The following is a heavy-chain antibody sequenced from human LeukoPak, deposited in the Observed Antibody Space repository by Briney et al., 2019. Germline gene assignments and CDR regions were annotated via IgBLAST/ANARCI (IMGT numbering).Heavy chain of an antibody. CDR2: IYYSGST. CDR1: GGSISSYY. V-gene: IGHV4-59*01. J-gene: IGHJ6*02. CDR3: ARDTVTTNPFYYYGMDV. D-gene: IGHD4-17*01. Sequence: SETLSLTCTVSGGSISSYYWSWIRQPPGKGLEWIGYIYYSGSTNYNPSLTSRVTISVDTSKNQSSLKLSSVTAADTAVYYCARDTVTTNPFYYYGMDVWGQGTTVTVSS.